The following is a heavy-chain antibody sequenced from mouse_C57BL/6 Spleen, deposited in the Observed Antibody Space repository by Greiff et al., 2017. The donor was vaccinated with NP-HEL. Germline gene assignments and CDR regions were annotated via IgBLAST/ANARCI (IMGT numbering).Heavy chain of an antibody. Sequence: DVKLQESGPGLVKPSQSLSLTCSVTGYSITSGYYWNWIRQFPGNKLEWMGYISYDGSNNYNPSLKNRISITRDTSKNQFFLKLNSVTTEDTATYYCARAGTTVVATPYWYFDVWGTGTTVTVSS. D-gene: IGHD1-1*01. CDR3: ARAGTTVVATPYWYFDV. CDR2: ISYDGSN. V-gene: IGHV3-6*01. CDR1: GYSITSGYY. J-gene: IGHJ1*03.